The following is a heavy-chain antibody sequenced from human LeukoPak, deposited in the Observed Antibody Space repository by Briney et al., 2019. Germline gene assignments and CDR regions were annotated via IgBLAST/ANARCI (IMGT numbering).Heavy chain of an antibody. CDR3: ARYSGSKVDY. Sequence: PSETLSLTCTVSGGSISSYYWTWIRQPPGKGLEWIGYISYSGSTNYNPSLTSPVSVDTSKNQFSLKLNSATAADTAVYYCARYSGSKVDYWGQGTLVTVSS. J-gene: IGHJ4*02. CDR2: ISYSGST. V-gene: IGHV4-59*01. D-gene: IGHD1-26*01. CDR1: GGSISSYY.